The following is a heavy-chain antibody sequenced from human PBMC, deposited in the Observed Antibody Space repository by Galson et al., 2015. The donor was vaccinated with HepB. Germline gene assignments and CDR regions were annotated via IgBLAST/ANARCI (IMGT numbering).Heavy chain of an antibody. CDR1: GYTLTELS. CDR3: ATTDTAMDNYYYGMDV. Sequence: SVKVSCKVSGYTLTELSMHWVRQAPGKGLEWMGGFDPEDGETIYAQKFQGRVTMTEDTSTDTAYMELSSLRSEDTAVYYCATTDTAMDNYYYGMDVWGQGTTVTVSS. CDR2: FDPEDGET. V-gene: IGHV1-24*01. D-gene: IGHD5-18*01. J-gene: IGHJ6*02.